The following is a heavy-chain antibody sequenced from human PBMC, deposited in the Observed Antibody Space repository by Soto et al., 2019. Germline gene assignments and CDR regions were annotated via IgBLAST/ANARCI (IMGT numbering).Heavy chain of an antibody. CDR1: GFTYNSHA. CDR2: VSYDGNHK. CDR3: ARDPSIRSFEVAKVGMDV. V-gene: IGHV3-30-3*01. J-gene: IGHJ6*02. D-gene: IGHD3-3*01. Sequence: QVQLVESGGGVVQPGRSLRLSCAASGFTYNSHAMHWVRQAPGKGLEWVALVSYDGNHKYYADSVKGRLTISRDNSKNPLSLQMNSLRPDDTAVYYCARDPSIRSFEVAKVGMDVWGQGTTVTVAS.